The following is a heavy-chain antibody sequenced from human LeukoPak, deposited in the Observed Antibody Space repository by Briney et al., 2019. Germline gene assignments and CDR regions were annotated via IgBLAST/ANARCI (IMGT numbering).Heavy chain of an antibody. V-gene: IGHV4-59*08. Sequence: SETLSLTCTVSGTAITSYYWNWIRQAPGQGPEWIGYGHYSGNTKYNPPLKSRVTISVDTSKNQFSLRLSSVTAADTAVYFCAKWASDNRAFDLWGQGTLVTVSS. CDR2: GHYSGNT. CDR3: AKWASDNRAFDL. D-gene: IGHD2-8*01. J-gene: IGHJ4*02. CDR1: GTAITSYY.